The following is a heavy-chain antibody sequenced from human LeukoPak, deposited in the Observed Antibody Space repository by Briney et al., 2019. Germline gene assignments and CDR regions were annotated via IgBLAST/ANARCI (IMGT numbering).Heavy chain of an antibody. J-gene: IGHJ6*02. Sequence: SGGSLRLSCAASGFTFSSYAMSWVRQAPGKGLEWVSAISGSGGGTYYADSVKGRFTISRDNSKNTLYLQMNSLRAEDTAVYYCAKRGVVVVADYYYGMDVWGQGTTVTVSS. CDR3: AKRGVVVVADYYYGMDV. V-gene: IGHV3-23*01. CDR2: ISGSGGGT. CDR1: GFTFSSYA. D-gene: IGHD2-15*01.